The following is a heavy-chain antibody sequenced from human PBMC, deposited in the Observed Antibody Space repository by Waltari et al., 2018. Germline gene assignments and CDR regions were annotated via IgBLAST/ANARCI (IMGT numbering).Heavy chain of an antibody. CDR2: IYHSGST. V-gene: IGHV4-4*02. CDR3: ARGTIAAAGGTFDY. CDR1: GGAISSSNW. Sequence: QVQLQESGPGLVKPSQTLSLTCTVSGGAISSSNWWRWVRQPPGKGLEWIGEIYHSGSTNYNPSLKSRVTISVDKSKNQFALKLSSVTAADTAVYYCARGTIAAAGGTFDYWGQGTLVTVSS. D-gene: IGHD6-13*01. J-gene: IGHJ4*02.